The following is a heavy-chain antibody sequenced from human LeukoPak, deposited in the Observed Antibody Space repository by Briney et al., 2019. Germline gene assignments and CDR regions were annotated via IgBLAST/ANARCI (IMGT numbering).Heavy chain of an antibody. Sequence: PSETLSLTCAVYGGSFSGYYWSWIRQPPGKGLEWIGEINHGGSTNYNPSLKSRVTISVDTSKNQFSLKLSSVTAADTAVYYCARRGYDILTGYRKGYFDYWGQGTLVTVSS. CDR3: ARRGYDILTGYRKGYFDY. J-gene: IGHJ4*02. CDR1: GGSFSGYY. CDR2: INHGGST. D-gene: IGHD3-9*01. V-gene: IGHV4-34*01.